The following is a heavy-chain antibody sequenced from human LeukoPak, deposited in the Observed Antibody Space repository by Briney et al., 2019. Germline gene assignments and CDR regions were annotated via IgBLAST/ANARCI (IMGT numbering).Heavy chain of an antibody. J-gene: IGHJ5*02. V-gene: IGHV1-2*02. CDR2: INPNSGDT. Sequence: ASVKVSCKASGYTFTGYYLHWVRQAPGQGLEWMGWINPNSGDTNYAQKFQGRVTMTRDTSISTAYMELSRLRSDDTAVYYCARGDIVVVVAGRGSNWFDPWGQGTLVTVSS. CDR1: GYTFTGYY. D-gene: IGHD2-15*01. CDR3: ARGDIVVVVAGRGSNWFDP.